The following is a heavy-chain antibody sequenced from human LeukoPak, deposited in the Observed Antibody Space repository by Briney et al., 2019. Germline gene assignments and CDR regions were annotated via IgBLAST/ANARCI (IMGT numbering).Heavy chain of an antibody. CDR3: AKDQERWLQFALDY. CDR2: IWYDGSNK. D-gene: IGHD5-24*01. J-gene: IGHJ4*02. V-gene: IGHV3-33*06. Sequence: GRSLRLSCAASGFTFSSYGMHWVRQAPGKGLEWVAVIWYDGSNKYYADSVKGRFTISRDNSKNTLYLQMNSLRAEDTAVYYCAKDQERWLQFALDYWGQGTLVTVSS. CDR1: GFTFSSYG.